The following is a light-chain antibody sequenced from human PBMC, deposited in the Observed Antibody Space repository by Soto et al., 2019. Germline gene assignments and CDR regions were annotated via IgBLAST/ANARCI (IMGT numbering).Light chain of an antibody. CDR3: QQYDSYPRT. V-gene: IGKV1-5*03. CDR1: ESISGW. J-gene: IGKJ1*01. CDR2: KAS. Sequence: DIQMTQSPSTLSASVGDRVTITCRASESISGWLAWYQQKPGKAPKLVIFKASTLESGVPSRFSGSGSGTEFTLNSSSLQPDDFATYYCQQYDSYPRTFGQGPKVESK.